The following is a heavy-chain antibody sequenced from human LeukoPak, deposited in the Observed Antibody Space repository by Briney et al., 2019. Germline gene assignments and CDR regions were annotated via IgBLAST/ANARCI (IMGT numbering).Heavy chain of an antibody. Sequence: GGSLKLSCAASGFTFSGSAMHWVRQDYGKGLEWVGRIRSKSNNYATAYSESVKGRFTISRDDSKNMAYLQLNSLKTEDTAVYYCTRPLYSSNCFDPWGQGTLVTVSS. CDR2: IRSKSNNYAT. D-gene: IGHD6-13*01. CDR1: GFTFSGSA. V-gene: IGHV3-73*01. J-gene: IGHJ5*02. CDR3: TRPLYSSNCFDP.